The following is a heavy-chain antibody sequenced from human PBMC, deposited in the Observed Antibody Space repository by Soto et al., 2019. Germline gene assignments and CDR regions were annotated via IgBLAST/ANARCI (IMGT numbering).Heavy chain of an antibody. V-gene: IGHV3-30*18. J-gene: IGHJ6*02. CDR1: GFTFSSYG. CDR3: AKDQIVVVPAAIMAYYYYYGMDV. CDR2: ISYDGSNK. D-gene: IGHD2-2*02. Sequence: QVQLVESGGGVVQPGRSLRLSCAASGFTFSSYGMHWVRQAPGKGLEWVAVISYDGSNKYYADSVKGRFTISRDNSKNTLYLQRNSLRAEDTAVYYCAKDQIVVVPAAIMAYYYYYGMDVWGQGTTVTVSS.